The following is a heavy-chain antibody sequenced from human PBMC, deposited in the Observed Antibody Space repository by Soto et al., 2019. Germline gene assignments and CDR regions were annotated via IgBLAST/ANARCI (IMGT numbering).Heavy chain of an antibody. CDR3: ARTRISEMVHHQFYSGMDG. V-gene: IGHV2-70*01. D-gene: IGHD4-4*01. CDR1: GFSLTTHGVC. Sequence: ESGPTLVNPTQTLTLNCSFSGFSLTTHGVCVSWIRQPPGKALEWLALIDWADGKYYNTSLKTRLTISKDNSNNQVVLTLANVDPLDTATYFCARTRISEMVHHQFYSGMDGWGQGTTVTVSS. CDR2: IDWADGK. J-gene: IGHJ6*02.